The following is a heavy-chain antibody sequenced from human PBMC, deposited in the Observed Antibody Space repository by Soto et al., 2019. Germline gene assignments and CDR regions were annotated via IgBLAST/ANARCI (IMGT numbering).Heavy chain of an antibody. CDR3: ARDDIPGRAVAIYGMDV. CDR2: IWYDGSNK. D-gene: IGHD6-19*01. CDR1: GFTFSNYG. J-gene: IGHJ6*02. Sequence: PGGSLRLSCAASGFTFSNYGMHWVRQAPGKGLEWVAVIWYDGSNKYYADPVKGRFTISRDNSKNTLYLQTNSLRAEDTAVYYCARDDIPGRAVAIYGMDVWGQGTTVTVSS. V-gene: IGHV3-33*01.